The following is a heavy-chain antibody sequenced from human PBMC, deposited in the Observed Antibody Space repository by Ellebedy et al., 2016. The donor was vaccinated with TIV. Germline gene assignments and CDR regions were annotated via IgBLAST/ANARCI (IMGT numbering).Heavy chain of an antibody. J-gene: IGHJ2*01. V-gene: IGHV4-39*01. CDR1: GGSISGSSYY. CDR2: IFDTVII. Sequence: SETLSLTCTVSGGSISGSSYYWGWIRNPPGKGLEWIGNIFDTVIIYYNPSLNSRVIISVDTSKNQFSLKLSSVTAADTAVYYCARSLMIFSFDKCYFDLWGRGTLVTVSS. D-gene: IGHD3/OR15-3a*01. CDR3: ARSLMIFSFDKCYFDL.